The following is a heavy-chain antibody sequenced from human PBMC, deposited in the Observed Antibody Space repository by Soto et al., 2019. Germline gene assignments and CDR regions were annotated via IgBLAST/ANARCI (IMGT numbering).Heavy chain of an antibody. D-gene: IGHD6-13*01. CDR2: IWYDGSNK. V-gene: IGHV3-33*01. Sequence: QVQLVESGGGVVQPGRSLRLSCAASGFTFSSYGMHWVRQAPGKGLEWVAVIWYDGSNKYYADSVKGRFTISRDNSKKTLYLQMTSLRAEDTAVYYCARDLAAAGKGRDVWGQGTTVTVSS. J-gene: IGHJ6*02. CDR1: GFTFSSYG. CDR3: ARDLAAAGKGRDV.